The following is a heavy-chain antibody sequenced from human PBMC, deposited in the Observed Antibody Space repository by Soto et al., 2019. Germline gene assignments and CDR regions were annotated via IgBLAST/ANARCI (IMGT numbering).Heavy chain of an antibody. J-gene: IGHJ5*02. D-gene: IGHD3-22*01. CDR1: GYTFTSYG. V-gene: IGHV1-18*01. CDR3: ARDDDSSRKSGFDP. CDR2: ISAYNGNT. Sequence: ASVKVSCKASGYTFTSYGISWVRQAPGQGLEWMGWISAYNGNTNYAQKLQGRVTMTTDTSTSTAYMEMRSLRSDDTAVYYCARDDDSSRKSGFDPWGQGTLVTVSS.